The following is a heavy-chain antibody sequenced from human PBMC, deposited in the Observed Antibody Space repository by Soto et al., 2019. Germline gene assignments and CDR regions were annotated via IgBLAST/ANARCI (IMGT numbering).Heavy chain of an antibody. CDR2: IYHSGST. J-gene: IGHJ4*03. CDR1: GCSIRSSNW. V-gene: IGHV4-4*02. CDR3: GTWSKSSIWYGALEI. Sequence: SETLSLTCAVSGCSIRSSNWWSWVRQPPGKGLEWIGEIYHSGSTNYNPSLKSRVTISVDKSKNQFSLKLSSVTAADTAVYYCGTWSKSSIWYGALEIWGQGTRVT. D-gene: IGHD3-10*01.